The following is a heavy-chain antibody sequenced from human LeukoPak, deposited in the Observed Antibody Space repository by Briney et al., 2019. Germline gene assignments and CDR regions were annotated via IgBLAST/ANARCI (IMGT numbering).Heavy chain of an antibody. Sequence: GGSLRLSCAASGFTFSSIAMSWVRQAPDKGLEWVSTISGSGGGTYYAASVKGRFTISRDHSNNTLYLQMNSLRADDTAVYYCAKDLGRYRNNFFDYWGQGNLVTVSS. CDR2: ISGSGGGT. CDR3: AKDLGRYRNNFFDY. CDR1: GFTFSSIA. J-gene: IGHJ4*02. D-gene: IGHD1-26*01. V-gene: IGHV3-23*01.